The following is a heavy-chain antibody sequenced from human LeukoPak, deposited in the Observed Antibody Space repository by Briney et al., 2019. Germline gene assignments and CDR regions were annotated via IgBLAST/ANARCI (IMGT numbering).Heavy chain of an antibody. CDR3: ASGEQLRYFDWLPRAHY. CDR2: ISSSSSYI. Sequence: PGGSLRLSCAASGFTSSSYSMNWVRQAPGKGLEWVSSISSSSSYIYYADSVKGRFTISRDNAKNSLYLQMNSLRAEDTAVYYCASGEQLRYFDWLPRAHYWGQGTLVTVSS. V-gene: IGHV3-21*01. CDR1: GFTSSSYS. J-gene: IGHJ4*02. D-gene: IGHD3-9*01.